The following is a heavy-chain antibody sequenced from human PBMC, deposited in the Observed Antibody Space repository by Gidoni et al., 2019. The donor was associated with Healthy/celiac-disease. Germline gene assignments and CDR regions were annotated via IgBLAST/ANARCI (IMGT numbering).Heavy chain of an antibody. Sequence: EVQLVESGGGLVQPGGSLRISCAASGLPFSSYWMSWVRQAPGKGLEWVANIKQEGSEKYYVDSVKGRFTISRDNAKNSLYLQMNSLRAEDTAVYYCARESCTLNTYCGGRQLEPPPDYWGQGTLVTVSS. CDR1: GLPFSSYW. CDR3: ARESCTLNTYCGGRQLEPPPDY. J-gene: IGHJ4*02. D-gene: IGHD2-21*01. V-gene: IGHV3-7*05. CDR2: IKQEGSEK.